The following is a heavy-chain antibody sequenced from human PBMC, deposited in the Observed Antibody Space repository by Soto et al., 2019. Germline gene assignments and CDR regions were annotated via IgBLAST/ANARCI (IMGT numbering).Heavy chain of an antibody. D-gene: IGHD3-22*01. CDR2: IYHSGST. CDR3: ARGNDSSGYYFA. J-gene: IGHJ5*02. CDR1: VGSISSSNW. Sequence: LXLTCAVSVGSISSSNWWSWVRQPPGKELEWIGEIYHSGSTNYNPSLKSRVTISVDKSKNQFSLKLSSVTAADTAVYYCARGNDSSGYYFAWGQGTLVTVSS. V-gene: IGHV4-4*02.